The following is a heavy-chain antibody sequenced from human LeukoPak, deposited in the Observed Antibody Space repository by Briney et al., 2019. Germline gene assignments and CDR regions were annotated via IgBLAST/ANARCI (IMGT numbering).Heavy chain of an antibody. CDR3: ARGGWTPDNWFDP. Sequence: GESLRLSCAASGFTFRDYYMSWIRQAPGKGLEWVSYISSSGSTIYYADSVKGRFTISRDNAKNSLYLQMNSLRAEDTAVYYCARGGWTPDNWFDPWGQGTLVTVSS. CDR2: ISSSGSTI. D-gene: IGHD6-19*01. CDR1: GFTFRDYY. V-gene: IGHV3-11*04. J-gene: IGHJ5*02.